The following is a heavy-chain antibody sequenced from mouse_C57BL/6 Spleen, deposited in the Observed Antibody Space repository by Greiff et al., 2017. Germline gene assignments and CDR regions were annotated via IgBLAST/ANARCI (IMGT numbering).Heavy chain of an antibody. V-gene: IGHV1-61*01. D-gene: IGHD1-1*01. CDR2: IYPSDSET. J-gene: IGHJ4*01. Sequence: VQLQQPGAELVRPGSSVKLSCKASGYTFTSYWMDWVKQRPGQGLEWIGNIYPSDSETHYNQKFKDKATLTVDKSSSTAYMQLSSLTSEDSAVYYCVITTVVEFYAMDYWGQGTSVTVSS. CDR1: GYTFTSYW. CDR3: VITTVVEFYAMDY.